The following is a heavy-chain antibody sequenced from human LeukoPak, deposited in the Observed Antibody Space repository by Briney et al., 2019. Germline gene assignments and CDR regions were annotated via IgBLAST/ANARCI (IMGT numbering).Heavy chain of an antibody. V-gene: IGHV4-34*01. CDR2: IDHSGST. CDR3: AREEDCSGGICYLGNAFDI. D-gene: IGHD2-15*01. J-gene: IGHJ3*02. CDR1: GGSFSGYY. Sequence: SETLSLTCAVYGGSFSGYYWSWIRQPPGTGLEWIGEIDHSGSTNYNASLKSRVTISVDTSKNQFSLKLSSVTAADTAVYYCAREEDCSGGICYLGNAFDIWGQGTMVTVSS.